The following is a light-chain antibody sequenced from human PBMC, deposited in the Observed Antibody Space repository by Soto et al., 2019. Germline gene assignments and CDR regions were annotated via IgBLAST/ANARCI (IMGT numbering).Light chain of an antibody. Sequence: EIVLTQSPATLSLSPGERATLSCRASQSVSSYLAWYQQKPGQAPRLLIYDASNRATGIPARFSGSGSGTDFTLTISSLEPEDFAVYYCQQRSNSPPGKFGQGTKVEIK. J-gene: IGKJ1*01. CDR1: QSVSSY. CDR2: DAS. V-gene: IGKV3-11*01. CDR3: QQRSNSPPGK.